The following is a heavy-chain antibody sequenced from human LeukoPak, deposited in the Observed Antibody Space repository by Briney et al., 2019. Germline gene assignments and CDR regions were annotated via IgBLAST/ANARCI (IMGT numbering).Heavy chain of an antibody. V-gene: IGHV3-21*01. J-gene: IGHJ6*02. CDR1: GFTFSSYS. CDR2: ISSSSSYI. Sequence: GGSLRLSCAASGFTFSSYSMNWVRQAPGKGLEWVSSISSSSSYIYYADSVKGRFTISRDNAKNSLYLQMNSLRAEDTAVYYCAKDGQLQTMDYYYYYGMDVWGQGTTVSVSS. D-gene: IGHD2-2*01. CDR3: AKDGQLQTMDYYYYYGMDV.